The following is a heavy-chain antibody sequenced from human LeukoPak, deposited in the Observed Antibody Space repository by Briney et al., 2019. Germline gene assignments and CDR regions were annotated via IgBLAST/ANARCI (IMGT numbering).Heavy chain of an antibody. V-gene: IGHV4-39*01. CDR1: GGSISSSSYY. CDR3: ARLRGYSYGYVDY. Sequence: PSETLSLTCTVSGGSISSSSYYWGWIRQPPGKGLEWIGSIYYSGSTYYNPSLKSRVTISVDTSKNQFSLKLSSVTAAGTAVYYCARLRGYSYGYVDYWGQGTLVTVSS. D-gene: IGHD5-18*01. CDR2: IYYSGST. J-gene: IGHJ4*02.